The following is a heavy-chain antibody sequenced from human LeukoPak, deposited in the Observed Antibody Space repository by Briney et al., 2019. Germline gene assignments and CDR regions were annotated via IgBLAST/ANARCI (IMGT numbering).Heavy chain of an antibody. CDR3: AKSNGYGLVDI. D-gene: IGHD3-10*01. V-gene: IGHV4-4*07. Sequence: SETLSLTCTVSGGSISSYYWSWIRQPAGEGLEWIGHIYSTGSTYYSPSLKSRVTISLDTSRNQFSLKLNSVTAADTAVYYCAKSNGYGLVDIWGQGTMVTVSS. CDR2: IYSTGST. CDR1: GGSISSYY. J-gene: IGHJ3*02.